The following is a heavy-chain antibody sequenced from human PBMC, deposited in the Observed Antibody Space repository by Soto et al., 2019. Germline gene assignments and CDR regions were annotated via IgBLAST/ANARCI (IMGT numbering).Heavy chain of an antibody. V-gene: IGHV4-34*01. CDR3: ARGGGGIAAAGTALYYYYGMDV. CDR1: GGSFSGYY. J-gene: IGHJ6*02. Sequence: SETLSLTCAVYGGSFSGYYWSWIRQPPGKGLEWIGEINHSGSTNYNPSLKSRVTISVDTSKNQFSLKLSSVTAADTAVYYCARGGGGIAAAGTALYYYYGMDVWGQGTTVTVSS. D-gene: IGHD6-13*01. CDR2: INHSGST.